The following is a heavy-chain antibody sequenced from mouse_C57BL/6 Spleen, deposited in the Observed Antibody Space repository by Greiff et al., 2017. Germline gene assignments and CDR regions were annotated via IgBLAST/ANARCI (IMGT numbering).Heavy chain of an antibody. CDR3: ASEGLRLPYFDY. D-gene: IGHD3-2*02. CDR2: INPSNGGT. Sequence: QVQLKQSGTELVKPGASVKLSCKASGYTFTSYWMHWVKQRPGQGLEWIGNINPSNGGTNYNEKFKSKATLTVDKSSSTAYMQISSLTSEDSAVYYCASEGLRLPYFDYWGQGTTLTVSS. CDR1: GYTFTSYW. V-gene: IGHV1-53*01. J-gene: IGHJ2*01.